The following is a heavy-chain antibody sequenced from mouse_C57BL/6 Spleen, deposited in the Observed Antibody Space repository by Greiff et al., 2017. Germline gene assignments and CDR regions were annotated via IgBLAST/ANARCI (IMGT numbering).Heavy chain of an antibody. CDR2: ISDGGSYT. Sequence: EVKLMESGGGLVKPGGSLKLSCAASGFTFSSYAMSWVRQTPEKRLEWVATISDGGSYTYYPDNVKGRFTISRDNAKNNLYLQMSHLKSEDTAMYYCARKPSLGQGGYYFDYWGQGTTLTVSS. CDR1: GFTFSSYA. D-gene: IGHD3-3*01. J-gene: IGHJ2*01. CDR3: ARKPSLGQGGYYFDY. V-gene: IGHV5-4*03.